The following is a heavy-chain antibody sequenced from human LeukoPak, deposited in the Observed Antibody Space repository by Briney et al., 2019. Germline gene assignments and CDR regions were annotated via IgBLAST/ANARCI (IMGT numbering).Heavy chain of an antibody. Sequence: ASVKVSCKASGYTFTSYYMHWVRQAPGQGLEWMGIINPSGGSTSYAQKFQGRVTMTRDTSTSTVYMGLSSLRSEDTAVYYCARARYGSGSYQGDNWFDPWGQGTLVTVSS. D-gene: IGHD3-10*01. CDR1: GYTFTSYY. J-gene: IGHJ5*02. CDR2: INPSGGST. V-gene: IGHV1-46*01. CDR3: ARARYGSGSYQGDNWFDP.